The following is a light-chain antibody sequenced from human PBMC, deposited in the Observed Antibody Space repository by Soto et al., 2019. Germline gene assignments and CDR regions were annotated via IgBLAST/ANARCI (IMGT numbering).Light chain of an antibody. CDR1: QSVSSY. J-gene: IGKJ2*03. Sequence: EIVLTQSPATLSLSPGERATLSCRASQSVSSYLAWYQQKPGQAPRLLIYDASNMATGIPARFSGSGSGTEFTLTISSLQPEDFATYYCQQYNAYYSFGQGTKVDIK. CDR3: QQYNAYYS. CDR2: DAS. V-gene: IGKV3-11*01.